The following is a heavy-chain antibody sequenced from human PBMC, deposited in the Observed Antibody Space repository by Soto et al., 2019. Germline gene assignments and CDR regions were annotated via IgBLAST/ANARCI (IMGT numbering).Heavy chain of an antibody. D-gene: IGHD3-10*01. Sequence: GGSLRLSCIGSGLIFGDYAMSWFRQSPGKWLEWVGLIRSKSNGGTAEYAASVKGRFTISRDDSKSIAYLQMNSLKTADTALYYCSRSLFGGYGLDVWGQGXTVTVYS. CDR1: GLIFGDYA. J-gene: IGHJ6*02. CDR3: SRSLFGGYGLDV. V-gene: IGHV3-49*03. CDR2: IRSKSNGGTA.